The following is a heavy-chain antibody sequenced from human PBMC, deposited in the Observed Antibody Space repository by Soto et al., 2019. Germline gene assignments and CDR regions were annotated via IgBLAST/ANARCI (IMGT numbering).Heavy chain of an antibody. CDR1: GGSFSGYY. CDR2: VNHYGNS. V-gene: IGHV4-34*01. D-gene: IGHD2-15*01. Sequence: QVQLQQWGATLLKPSETLSLSCAVYGGSFSGYYWSWIRQPPGKGLEWIGEVNHYGNSNYNPSLEARVTISVDTSKNQFSLKLNSVTAADTALYYCARRILEVYRGGYFDFWGRGTLVTVSS. J-gene: IGHJ2*01. CDR3: ARRILEVYRGGYFDF.